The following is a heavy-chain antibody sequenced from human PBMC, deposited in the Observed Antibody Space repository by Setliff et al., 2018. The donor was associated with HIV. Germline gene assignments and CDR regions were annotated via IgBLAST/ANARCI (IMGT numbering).Heavy chain of an antibody. Sequence: PSETLSLTCTVSGGFISNYYWSWIRQPPGKGLEWIGCGYYSGITHYDPSLKSRVSISVDASKNQFSLRLNSVTVADTAVYFCARSSRGSLRDLDYWGPGTLVTVSS. J-gene: IGHJ4*02. V-gene: IGHV4-59*08. CDR3: ARSSRGSLRDLDY. D-gene: IGHD2-21*02. CDR2: GYYSGIT. CDR1: GGFISNYY.